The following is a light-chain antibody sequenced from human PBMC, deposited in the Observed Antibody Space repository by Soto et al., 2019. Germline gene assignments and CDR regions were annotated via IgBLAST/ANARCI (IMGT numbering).Light chain of an antibody. CDR1: QSSGSNF. V-gene: IGKV3-20*01. J-gene: IGKJ5*01. CDR2: ASS. Sequence: EILFTQSPGTLSLSPGERATLSCKTSQSSGSNFLAWYQHKPGQAPRLLIYASSNRATGIPDRFSGSASGTDFTLTIKRLEPEDFAVYYCQLYGISPHFGQGTRLEIK. CDR3: QLYGISPH.